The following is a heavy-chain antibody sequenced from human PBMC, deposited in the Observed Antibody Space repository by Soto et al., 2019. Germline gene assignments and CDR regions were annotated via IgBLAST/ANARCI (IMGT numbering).Heavy chain of an antibody. CDR2: IGARGSYT. CDR1: GFTFGSYP. V-gene: IGHV3-23*01. Sequence: EMQLLESGGDFVQPGKSLRLSCEGSGFTFGSYPMSWVRQTPGRGLEWVSTIGARGSYTNHADSVKGRFTISRDNSKNAVYLQTNTLRVEDTAVYYCVKGTLGDCSSGSGHWASLDYWGQGTLVTVSS. J-gene: IGHJ4*02. CDR3: VKGTLGDCSSGSGHWASLDY. D-gene: IGHD2-2*01.